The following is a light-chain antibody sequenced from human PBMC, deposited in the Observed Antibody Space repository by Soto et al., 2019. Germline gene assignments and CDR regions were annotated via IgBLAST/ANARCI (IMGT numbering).Light chain of an antibody. V-gene: IGKV3-15*01. J-gene: IGKJ1*01. CDR3: QQYNNWPPWT. CDR1: QSVSSN. Sequence: EIVMTQSPATLSVSPGERATLSCRASQSVSSNLAWYQQKPGQAPRLLIYGASTRATGISARFSGSGSGTVFTLTITSLQSEDFAVYYCQQYNNWPPWTFGQGTKAEIK. CDR2: GAS.